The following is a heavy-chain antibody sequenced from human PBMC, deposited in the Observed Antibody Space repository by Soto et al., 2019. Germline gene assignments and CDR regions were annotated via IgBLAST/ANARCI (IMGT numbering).Heavy chain of an antibody. V-gene: IGHV3-30*18. CDR1: GFTFSSYG. D-gene: IGHD1-26*01. CDR3: AKDVVVGATTGLADYYYYYGMDV. Sequence: PGGSLRLSCAASGFTFSSYGMHWVRQAPGKGLEWVAVISYDGSNKYYADSVKGRFTISRDNSKNTLYLQMNSLSAEDTAVYYCAKDVVVGATTGLADYYYYYGMDVWGQGTTVTVSS. J-gene: IGHJ6*02. CDR2: ISYDGSNK.